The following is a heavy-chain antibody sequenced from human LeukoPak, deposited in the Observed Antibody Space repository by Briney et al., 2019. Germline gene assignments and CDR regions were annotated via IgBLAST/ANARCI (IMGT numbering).Heavy chain of an antibody. CDR2: INWNGGST. CDR3: ARLIAAAGTFYYYYMDV. CDR1: GFTFDDYA. J-gene: IGHJ6*03. V-gene: IGHV3-20*04. D-gene: IGHD6-13*01. Sequence: GRSLRLSCAASGFTFDDYAMHWVRQAPGKGLEWVSGINWNGGSTGYADSVKGRFTISRDNAKNSLYLQMNSLRAEDTALYYCARLIAAAGTFYYYYMDVWGKGTTVTVSS.